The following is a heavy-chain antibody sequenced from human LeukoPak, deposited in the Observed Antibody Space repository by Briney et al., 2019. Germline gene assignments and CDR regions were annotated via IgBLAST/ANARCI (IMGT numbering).Heavy chain of an antibody. CDR1: GFTFSDYY. Sequence: GGSLRLSCAASGFTFSDYYMSWIRQAPGKGLEWVSYISSSGSTIYYADSVKGRFTISRDNAKNSLYLQMNSLRAEDTAVYYCARDSKTTVIPGNMDVWGKGTTVTVSS. CDR2: ISSSGSTI. CDR3: ARDSKTTVIPGNMDV. D-gene: IGHD4-17*01. J-gene: IGHJ6*03. V-gene: IGHV3-11*04.